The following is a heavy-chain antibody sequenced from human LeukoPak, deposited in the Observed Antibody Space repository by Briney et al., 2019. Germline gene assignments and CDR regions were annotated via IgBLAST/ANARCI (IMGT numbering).Heavy chain of an antibody. Sequence: SSETLSLTCTVSGDSISSSNWWNRVRLPPGKGLDWIGEISHTGSTKYSPSLKDRVTISKDNSKNQFSLKLNSVTAADTATYYCTRSSGWWSLDYWGQGALVTVSS. J-gene: IGHJ4*02. D-gene: IGHD6-19*01. CDR3: TRSSGWWSLDY. CDR1: GDSISSSNW. V-gene: IGHV4-4*02. CDR2: ISHTGST.